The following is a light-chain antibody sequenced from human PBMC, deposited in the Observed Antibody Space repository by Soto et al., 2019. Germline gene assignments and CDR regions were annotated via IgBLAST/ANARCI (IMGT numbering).Light chain of an antibody. CDR3: QQYINLPYT. J-gene: IGKJ2*01. CDR2: DAS. CDR1: QDISNY. Sequence: DIQMTQSPSSLSASVGDRVTITCQASQDISNYLNWYQQKPGKAPKLLIYDASSLEAGVPSRFSASGSGTDFTLTIISLQPEDIATYYCQQYINLPYTFGQGTKLEI. V-gene: IGKV1-33*01.